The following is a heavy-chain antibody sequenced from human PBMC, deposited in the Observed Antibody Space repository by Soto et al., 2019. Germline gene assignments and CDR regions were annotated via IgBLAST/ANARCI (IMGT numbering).Heavy chain of an antibody. CDR1: GGSISSYY. CDR3: ARVRTNEYAEAFDI. V-gene: IGHV4-4*07. CDR2: IYTSGST. J-gene: IGHJ3*02. D-gene: IGHD2-2*01. Sequence: TSETLSLTCTVSGGSISSYYWSWIRQPAGKGLEWIGRIYTSGSTNYNPSLKSRVTMSVDTSKNQFSLKLSSVTAADTAVYYCARVRTNEYAEAFDIWGQGTMVTVSS.